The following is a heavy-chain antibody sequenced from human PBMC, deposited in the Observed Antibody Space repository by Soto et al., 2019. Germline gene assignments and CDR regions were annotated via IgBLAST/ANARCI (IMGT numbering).Heavy chain of an antibody. Sequence: ASETLSLTCTVSGGSISSGGYYGSWIRQHPGKGLEWIGYIYYSGSTYYNPSLKSRVTISVDTSKNQFSLKLSSVTAADTAVYYCARDVSGSGDFDYWGQGTLVTVSS. J-gene: IGHJ4*02. V-gene: IGHV4-31*03. CDR1: GGSISSGGYY. CDR2: IYYSGST. D-gene: IGHD3-10*01. CDR3: ARDVSGSGDFDY.